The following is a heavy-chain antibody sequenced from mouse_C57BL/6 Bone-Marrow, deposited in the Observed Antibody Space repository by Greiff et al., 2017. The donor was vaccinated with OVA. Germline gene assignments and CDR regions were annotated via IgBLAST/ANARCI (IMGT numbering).Heavy chain of an antibody. CDR2: IYPGSGNT. D-gene: IGHD2-12*01. Sequence: QVQLQQSGAELVRPGASVKLSCKASGYTFTDYYINWVKQRPGQGLEWIARIYPGSGNTYYNEKFKGKATLTAEKSSSTAYMQLSSLTSEDSAVYFCARSLRHFDYWGQGTTLTVSS. J-gene: IGHJ2*01. CDR1: GYTFTDYY. CDR3: ARSLRHFDY. V-gene: IGHV1-76*01.